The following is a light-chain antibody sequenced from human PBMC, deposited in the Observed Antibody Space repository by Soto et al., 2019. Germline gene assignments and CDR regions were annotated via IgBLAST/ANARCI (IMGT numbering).Light chain of an antibody. CDR3: QQYGSSPRT. CDR2: GAS. V-gene: IGKV3-20*01. J-gene: IGKJ1*01. CDR1: QSVGSVY. Sequence: DIVLTQSPGTLSLSPGDRATLSCRASQSVGSVYLAWYRQKPGQAPRLLIHGASNRASGIPDRFSGSGSGTDFTLTISRLEPEDFAVYYCQQYGSSPRTFGQGTKVEIK.